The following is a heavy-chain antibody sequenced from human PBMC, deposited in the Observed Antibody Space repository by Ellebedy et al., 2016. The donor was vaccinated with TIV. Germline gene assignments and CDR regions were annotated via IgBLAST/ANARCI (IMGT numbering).Heavy chain of an antibody. J-gene: IGHJ4*02. CDR2: IRQDGSEQ. CDR1: GFSFSNYW. V-gene: IGHV3-7*03. Sequence: GESLKISCAASGFSFSNYWMSWVRQAPGKGLEWVATIRQDGSEQNYVDSVKGRFTIFRDNAKNSLYVQMNSLRAEDTAVYFCAREGNYYGSGSYVDYWGQGTLVTVSS. CDR3: AREGNYYGSGSYVDY. D-gene: IGHD3-10*01.